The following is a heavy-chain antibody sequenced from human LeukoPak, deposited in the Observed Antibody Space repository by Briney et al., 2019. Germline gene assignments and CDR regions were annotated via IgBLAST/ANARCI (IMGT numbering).Heavy chain of an antibody. CDR2: IYYSGST. CDR1: GGSISSYY. V-gene: IGHV4-59*08. D-gene: IGHD5-24*01. Sequence: SETLSLTCTVSGGSISSYYWSWIRQPPGKGLEWIGYIYYSGSTNYNPSLKSRVTISVDTSKNQFSLKLSSVTAADTAVYYCQAVGMAQSGFDYWGQGTLVTVSS. J-gene: IGHJ4*02. CDR3: QAVGMAQSGFDY.